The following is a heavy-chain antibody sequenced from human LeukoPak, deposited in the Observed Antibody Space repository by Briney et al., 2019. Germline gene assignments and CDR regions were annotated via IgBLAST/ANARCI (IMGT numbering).Heavy chain of an antibody. J-gene: IGHJ4*02. CDR2: ISSNGGNT. Sequence: PGGSLRLSCAASGFTFSSYTMHWVRQAPGKGLEYVSAISSNGGNTYYANSVKGRFTISRDNSKKMLYLQMGSLRAEDTAVYYCARDPPYSSSWYGASDYWGQGTLVTVSS. D-gene: IGHD6-13*01. CDR1: GFTFSSYT. CDR3: ARDPPYSSSWYGASDY. V-gene: IGHV3-64*01.